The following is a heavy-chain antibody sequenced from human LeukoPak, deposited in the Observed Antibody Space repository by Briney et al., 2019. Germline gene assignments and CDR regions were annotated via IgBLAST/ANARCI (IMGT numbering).Heavy chain of an antibody. CDR2: ISGSGGST. CDR1: GFTFSSYA. Sequence: GGSLRLSCAASGFTFSSYAMSWVRQAPGKGLEWVSAISGSGGSTYYADSVKGRFTISRDNSKSTLYLQMNSLRAEDTAVYYCAKDPWFGELPPPYGMDVWGQGTTVTVSS. D-gene: IGHD3-10*01. J-gene: IGHJ6*02. CDR3: AKDPWFGELPPPYGMDV. V-gene: IGHV3-23*01.